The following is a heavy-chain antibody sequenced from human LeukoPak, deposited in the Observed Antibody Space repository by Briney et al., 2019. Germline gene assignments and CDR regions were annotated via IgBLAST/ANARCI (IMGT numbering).Heavy chain of an antibody. CDR2: IYPGDSET. D-gene: IGHD6-13*01. J-gene: IGHJ4*02. Sequence: GESLKISCEGSGYSFTTYWIGWVRQMPGKGLEWTGIIYPGDSETRYSPSFQGQVTISADKSISTAYLQWSSLKASDTAMYYCARGPLSTNFDYWGQGTLVTVSS. V-gene: IGHV5-51*01. CDR1: GYSFTTYW. CDR3: ARGPLSTNFDY.